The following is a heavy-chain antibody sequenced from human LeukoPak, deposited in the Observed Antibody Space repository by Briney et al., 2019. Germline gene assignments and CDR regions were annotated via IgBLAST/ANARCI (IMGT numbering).Heavy chain of an antibody. CDR2: IGAGGRFT. V-gene: IGHV3-23*01. J-gene: IGHJ3*02. CDR1: GLTFSTYA. CDR3: VKESNAFDI. Sequence: PGGSLRLSCAASGLTFSTYAMNWVRQAPGKGLEWVSVIGAGGRFTHYADSVEGRFTISSDKSKNTLFLQMNSLRVEDTALYYCVKESNAFDIWGQGTMVTVSS.